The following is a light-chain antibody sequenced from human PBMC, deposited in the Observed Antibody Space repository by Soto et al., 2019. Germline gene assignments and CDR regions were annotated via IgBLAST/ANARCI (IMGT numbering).Light chain of an antibody. V-gene: IGKV3-15*01. CDR1: QSVSSN. CDR3: QQYNNWPPLT. Sequence: EIVMTQSPATLSLSPGERATLSCRASQSVSSNLAWYQQKPGQAPRLLIYGASTRATGIPASFSGSGSGTEFTLTISSLQSEGFAVYYCQQYNNWPPLTFGGGTKVEIK. J-gene: IGKJ4*01. CDR2: GAS.